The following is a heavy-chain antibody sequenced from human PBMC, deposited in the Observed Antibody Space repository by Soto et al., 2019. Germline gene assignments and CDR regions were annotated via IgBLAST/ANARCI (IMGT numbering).Heavy chain of an antibody. V-gene: IGHV4-30-4*01. CDR3: ASRLRYFDWLFQFDY. CDR2: IYYSGST. Sequence: PSETLSLTCTVSGGSISSGDYYWSWIRQPPGKGLGWIGYIYYSGSTYYNPSLKSRVTISVDTSKNQFSLKLSSVTAADTAVYYCASRLRYFDWLFQFDYWGQGTLVTVSS. D-gene: IGHD3-9*01. J-gene: IGHJ4*02. CDR1: GGSISSGDYY.